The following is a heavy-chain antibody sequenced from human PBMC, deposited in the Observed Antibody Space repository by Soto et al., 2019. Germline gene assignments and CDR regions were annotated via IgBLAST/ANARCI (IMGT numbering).Heavy chain of an antibody. Sequence: SETLSLTCTVSGGSISSGGYYWTWIRQHPGKGLEWIGFIYYSGTTFYNPSLKSRITISLDTSRNQFSLNLNSVTAADTAVYYCARLGVGGSAYPYGMDVWGQGSTVTV. V-gene: IGHV4-31*03. CDR2: IYYSGTT. D-gene: IGHD3-16*01. CDR1: GGSISSGGYY. CDR3: ARLGVGGSAYPYGMDV. J-gene: IGHJ6*02.